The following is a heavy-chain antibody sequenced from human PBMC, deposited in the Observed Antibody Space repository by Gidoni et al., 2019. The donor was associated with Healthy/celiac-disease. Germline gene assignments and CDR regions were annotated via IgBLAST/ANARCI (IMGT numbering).Heavy chain of an antibody. Sequence: QVPLVQSGAEVKKPVYSVKVSCKASGATFSSYAISWVRQAPGKGLEWMGGIIPIFGTANYAQKFQGRVTITADESTSTAYMELSSLRSEDTAVYYCARNWGWEGAFDIWGQGTMVTVSS. CDR2: IIPIFGTA. V-gene: IGHV1-69*01. D-gene: IGHD7-27*01. CDR3: ARNWGWEGAFDI. J-gene: IGHJ3*02. CDR1: GATFSSYA.